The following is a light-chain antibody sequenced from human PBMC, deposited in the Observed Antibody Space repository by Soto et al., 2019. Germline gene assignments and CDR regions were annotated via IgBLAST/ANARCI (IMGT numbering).Light chain of an antibody. Sequence: QSALTQPASVSGSPGQSITISCIGTSSDVGAYNYVSWYQHHPRKAPKLLIYDVTNRPSGVSSRFSGYKSGNTASLTISGLQAEDEADYYCSAYTRSDTRVFGGGTKLTVL. CDR3: SAYTRSDTRV. CDR2: DVT. CDR1: SSDVGAYNY. V-gene: IGLV2-14*03. J-gene: IGLJ3*02.